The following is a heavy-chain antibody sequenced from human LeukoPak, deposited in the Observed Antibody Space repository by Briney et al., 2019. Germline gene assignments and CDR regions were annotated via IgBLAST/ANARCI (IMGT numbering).Heavy chain of an antibody. J-gene: IGHJ4*02. D-gene: IGHD3-9*01. CDR2: FDPEDGET. CDR1: GYTLTELS. Sequence: ASVKVSCKVSGYTLTELSMHWVRQAPGKGLEWMGGFDPEDGETIYAQKFQGRVTMTEDTSTDTAYMELSSLRSEDTAVYYCATAVPRYFDLLLSYWGQGTLVTVSS. CDR3: ATAVPRYFDLLLSY. V-gene: IGHV1-24*01.